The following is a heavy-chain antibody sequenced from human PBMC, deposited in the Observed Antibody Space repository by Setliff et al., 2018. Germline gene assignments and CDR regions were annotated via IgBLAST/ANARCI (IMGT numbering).Heavy chain of an antibody. D-gene: IGHD4-17*01. CDR3: ARDLSTTVMTRSWYYFDY. CDR2: ISPYNSNT. V-gene: IGHV1-18*01. Sequence: ASVKVSCKASGYTFATYGISWVRQAPGQGLEWMGWISPYNSNTNYAQNFQGRVTVTTDTSTSTAYMELRSLRSDDTAMYYCARDLSTTVMTRSWYYFDYWGQGTLVTVSS. CDR1: GYTFATYG. J-gene: IGHJ4*02.